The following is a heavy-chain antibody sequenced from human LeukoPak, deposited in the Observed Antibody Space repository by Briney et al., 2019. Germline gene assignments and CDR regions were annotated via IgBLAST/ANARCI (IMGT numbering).Heavy chain of an antibody. V-gene: IGHV1-69*06. J-gene: IGHJ3*02. CDR3: ARREEITMVRGAFDI. CDR1: GGTFSSYA. CDR2: IIPIFGTA. D-gene: IGHD3-10*01. Sequence: SVKVSCKASGGTFSSYAISWVRQAPGQGLEWMGGIIPIFGTANYAQKFQGRVTITADKSTSTAYMELRSLRSDDTAVYYCARREEITMVRGAFDIWGQGTMVTVSS.